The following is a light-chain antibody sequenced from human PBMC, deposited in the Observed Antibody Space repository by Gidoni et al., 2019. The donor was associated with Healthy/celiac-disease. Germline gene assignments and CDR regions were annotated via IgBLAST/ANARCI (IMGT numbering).Light chain of an antibody. Sequence: QSALTQPPSASGSPGQSVTISCTGTSSDVGGYNYVSWYQQHPGKAPKLMIYEVSKRPSGVPDRFSGSKSGTMASLTVSGLQAEDEADYYCSSYAGSNWVFGGGTKLTVL. CDR2: EVS. V-gene: IGLV2-8*01. J-gene: IGLJ3*02. CDR3: SSYAGSNWV. CDR1: SSDVGGYNY.